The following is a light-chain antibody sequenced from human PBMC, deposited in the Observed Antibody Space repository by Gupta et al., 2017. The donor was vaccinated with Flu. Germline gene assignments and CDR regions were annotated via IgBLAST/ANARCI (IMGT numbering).Light chain of an antibody. J-gene: IGLJ1*01. CDR1: ALPKQY. CDR3: QSTDSSGSYV. CDR2: KDS. V-gene: IGLV3-25*02. Sequence: SYALPQPPPVSVSPGQTARITCSGDALPKQYAYWYQQKPGQAPVLVRYKDSERPSGIPEGFSGSSSGTTVTLTISGVQAEDEADYYCQSTDSSGSYVFGTGTKVTVL.